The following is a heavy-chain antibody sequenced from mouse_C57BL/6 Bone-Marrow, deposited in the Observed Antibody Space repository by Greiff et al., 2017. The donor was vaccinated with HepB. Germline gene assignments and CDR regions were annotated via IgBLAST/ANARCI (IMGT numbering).Heavy chain of an antibody. J-gene: IGHJ3*01. CDR2: IYPGNSDT. CDR3: TTYYYGSPWFAY. Sequence: VQLQQPGAELVKPGASVKMSCKTSGYTFTSYWMHWVKQRPGQGLEWIGAIYPGNSDTSYNQKFKGKAKLTAVTSASTAYMELSSLTNEDSAVYYCTTYYYGSPWFAYWGQGTLVTVSA. V-gene: IGHV1-5*01. CDR1: GYTFTSYW. D-gene: IGHD1-1*01.